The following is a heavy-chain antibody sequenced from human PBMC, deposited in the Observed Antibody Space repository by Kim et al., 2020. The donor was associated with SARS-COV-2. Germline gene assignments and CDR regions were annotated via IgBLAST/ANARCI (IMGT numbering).Heavy chain of an antibody. V-gene: IGHV3-11*06. CDR2: ISSSSSYT. CDR1: GFTFSDYY. D-gene: IGHD1-26*01. CDR3: ARDRRVGAAPYYYYYYGMDV. Sequence: GGSLRLSCAASGFTFSDYYMSWIRQAPGKGLEWVSYISSSSSYTNYADSVKGRFTISRDNAKNSLYLQMNSLRAEDTAVYYCARDRRVGAAPYYYYYYGMDVWGQGTTVTVSS. J-gene: IGHJ6*02.